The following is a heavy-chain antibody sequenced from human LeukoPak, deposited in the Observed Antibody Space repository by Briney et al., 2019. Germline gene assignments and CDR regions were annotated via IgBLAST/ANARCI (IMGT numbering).Heavy chain of an antibody. Sequence: GGSVRLSCAASGFSFSNYAMSWVRQAPARGPEWVSSLRGNGETFYADSVKGRCTLSRDDSRNTVYLQLNDLRAEDTAIYYCARASRVSNADAVWWGQGTQVTFSS. CDR3: ARASRVSNADAVW. CDR2: LRGNGET. CDR1: GFSFSNYA. V-gene: IGHV3-23*01. D-gene: IGHD1-1*01. J-gene: IGHJ4*02.